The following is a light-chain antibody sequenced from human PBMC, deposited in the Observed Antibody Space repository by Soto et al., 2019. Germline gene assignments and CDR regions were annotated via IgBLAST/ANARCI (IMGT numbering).Light chain of an antibody. CDR2: VAS. V-gene: IGKV1-39*01. Sequence: DIQMTQSPSSLSASVGDRVTITCRASQNINSYLNWYQQKPGKAPKLLIYVASNLQGGVPSRFSGRGSGKDFTLTISSLQPEDFATYYCQQGYFTGTFGQGTKLEIK. CDR1: QNINSY. CDR3: QQGYFTGT. J-gene: IGKJ2*01.